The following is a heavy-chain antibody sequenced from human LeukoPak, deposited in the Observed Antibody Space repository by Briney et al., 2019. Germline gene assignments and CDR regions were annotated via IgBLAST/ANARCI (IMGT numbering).Heavy chain of an antibody. CDR1: GGSMSSYY. Sequence: PSETLSLTCSVSGGSMSSYYWSWIRQPAGKGLEWIGRIYTSGSTNYNPSLKSRVTISVDTSKNQFSLKLSSVTAADTAVYYCARSRYWVHYDYVWGSYLDYYYYMDVWGKGTTVTISS. J-gene: IGHJ6*03. V-gene: IGHV4-4*07. CDR3: ARSRYWVHYDYVWGSYLDYYYYMDV. D-gene: IGHD3-16*02. CDR2: IYTSGST.